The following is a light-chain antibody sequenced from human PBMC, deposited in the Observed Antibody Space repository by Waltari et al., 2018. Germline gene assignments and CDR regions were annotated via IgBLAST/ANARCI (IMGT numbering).Light chain of an antibody. CDR1: QDITNF. V-gene: IGKV1-27*01. CDR3: QEYNSAPYT. Sequence: DIQMAQSPSSLSASVGDRCTITCRASQDITNFLVWYQQKPGKAPKLLIYAASTLQPGVPSRFSGSVSGTHFTLTISSLQPEDVATYYCQEYNSAPYTFGQGTKLEIK. CDR2: AAS. J-gene: IGKJ2*01.